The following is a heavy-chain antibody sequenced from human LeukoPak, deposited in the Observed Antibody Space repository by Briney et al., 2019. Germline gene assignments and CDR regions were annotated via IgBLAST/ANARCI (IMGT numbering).Heavy chain of an antibody. J-gene: IGHJ4*02. CDR1: GFTFSSYG. CDR3: AKDGSSSSFDY. CDR2: ISYDGSNK. Sequence: PGGSLRLSCAASGFTFSSYGMHWVRQAPGKGLEWVAVISYDGSNKYYADSVKGRFTISRDNSKNTLYLQTNSLRAEDTAVYYCAKDGSSSSFDYWGQGTLVTVSS. D-gene: IGHD6-13*01. V-gene: IGHV3-30*18.